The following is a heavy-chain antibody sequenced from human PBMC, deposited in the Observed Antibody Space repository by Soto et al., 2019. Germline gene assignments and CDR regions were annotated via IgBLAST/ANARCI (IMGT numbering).Heavy chain of an antibody. CDR1: GFNFSTYA. V-gene: IGHV3-23*01. D-gene: IGHD7-27*01. CDR2: LSGDGTNT. Sequence: PGGSLRLSCAVSGFNFSTYAMNWVRQAPGKGLEWVSTLSGDGTNTYYSNSVKGRFTISRDNSMGTLYLQMKSLRVEDTAIYYCAKEVSLGSTVDLGYWGQGTLVTVSS. J-gene: IGHJ4*02. CDR3: AKEVSLGSTVDLGY.